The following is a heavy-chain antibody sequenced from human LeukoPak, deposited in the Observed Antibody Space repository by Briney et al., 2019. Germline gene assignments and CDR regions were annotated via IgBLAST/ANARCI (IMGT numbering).Heavy chain of an antibody. CDR3: ARAAHPGPPGWFDP. J-gene: IGHJ5*02. CDR2: ISSSGSTI. V-gene: IGHV3-11*01. CDR1: GFTFSDYY. Sequence: PGGSLRLSCAASGFTFSDYYMSWIRQAPGKGLEWVSYISSSGSTIYYADSVKGRFTISRDNAKNSLYLQMNSLRAEDTAVYYCARAAHPGPPGWFDPWGQGILVTVSS.